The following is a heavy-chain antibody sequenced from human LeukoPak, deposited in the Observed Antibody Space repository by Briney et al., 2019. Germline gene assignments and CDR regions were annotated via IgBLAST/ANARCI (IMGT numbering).Heavy chain of an antibody. J-gene: IGHJ3*02. D-gene: IGHD4-17*01. V-gene: IGHV1-2*02. CDR1: GYTFNDYY. Sequence: ASVKVSCKASGYTFNDYYIHWVRHARGQGLDGMGWINPNSGGTNYAQKFQGRIIMTRDTSISTAYMELSRLRSDDTAIYYCARPYGDYDPIDAFDIWGQGTMVTVSS. CDR2: INPNSGGT. CDR3: ARPYGDYDPIDAFDI.